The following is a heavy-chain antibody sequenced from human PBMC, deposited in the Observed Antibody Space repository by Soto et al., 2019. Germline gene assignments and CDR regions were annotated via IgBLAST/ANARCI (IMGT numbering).Heavy chain of an antibody. CDR2: IHPSGGGS. CDR3: ARGGHIAVVTDSFDY. D-gene: IGHD2-21*02. CDR1: GYTLNTYY. V-gene: IGHV1-46*02. J-gene: IGHJ4*02. Sequence: QVQLVQSGAEVKKPGASVKVSCKPSGYTLNTYYLHWVRQAPGQGLEWMGIIHPSGGGSTYAQKSLGRVTMTRETSTNAVFREWSSLRSADTAVYYCARGGHIAVVTDSFDYWGQGTLVTVSS.